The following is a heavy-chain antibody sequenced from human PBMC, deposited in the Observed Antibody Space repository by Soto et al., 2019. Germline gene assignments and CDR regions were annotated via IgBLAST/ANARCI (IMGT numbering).Heavy chain of an antibody. J-gene: IGHJ5*02. V-gene: IGHV4-61*08. CDR1: GGSISSGGYY. CDR3: ARGEHDFWSGYNWFDP. Sequence: SETLSLTCTVSGGSISSGGYYWSWIRQHPGKGLEWIGYIYYSGSTNYNPSLKSRVTISVDTSKNQFSLKLSSVTAADTAVYYCARGEHDFWSGYNWFDPWGQGTLVTVSS. CDR2: IYYSGST. D-gene: IGHD3-3*01.